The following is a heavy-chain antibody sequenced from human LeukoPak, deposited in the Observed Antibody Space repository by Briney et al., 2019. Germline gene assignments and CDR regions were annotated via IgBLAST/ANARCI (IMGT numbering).Heavy chain of an antibody. D-gene: IGHD6-19*01. CDR2: INSDGSST. V-gene: IGHV3-74*01. CDR3: AKDSPIAVADDY. CDR1: GFTFSSYW. J-gene: IGHJ4*02. Sequence: PGGSLRLSCAASGFTFSSYWMHWVRQAPGKGLVWVSRINSDGSSTSYADSVKGRFTISRDNSKNTLYLQMNSLRAEDTAVYYCAKDSPIAVADDYWGQGTLVTVSS.